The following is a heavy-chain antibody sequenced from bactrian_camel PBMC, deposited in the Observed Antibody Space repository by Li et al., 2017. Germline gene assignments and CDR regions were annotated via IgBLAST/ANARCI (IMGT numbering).Heavy chain of an antibody. V-gene: IGHV3S31*01. CDR1: GYTGRLCT. CDR3: AADTYWGFAY. D-gene: IGHD1*01. Sequence: VQLVESGGGAVQVGGSLRLSCAASGYTGRLCTMGWYRQAPGKGLEWISVIHSGGSTTFYADSVKGRFTISRDNDKNTLYLQMNSLKPEDTATYYCAADTYWGFAYWGQGTQVTVS. CDR2: IHSGGSTT. J-gene: IGHJ6*01.